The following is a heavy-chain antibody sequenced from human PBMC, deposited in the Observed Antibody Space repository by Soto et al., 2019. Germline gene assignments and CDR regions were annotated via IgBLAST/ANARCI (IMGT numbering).Heavy chain of an antibody. V-gene: IGHV3-30-3*02. CDR2: ISYDGSNK. Sequence: QVQLVESGGGVVQPGRSLRLSCAASGFTFSSYAMHWVRQAPGKGLEWVAVISYDGSNKYYADSVKGRFTISRDNSKNSRYLERNSLRAEDTAGYYCAKTRYGDCDAFDIWGQGTMVTVSS. J-gene: IGHJ3*02. CDR3: AKTRYGDCDAFDI. D-gene: IGHD4-17*01. CDR1: GFTFSSYA.